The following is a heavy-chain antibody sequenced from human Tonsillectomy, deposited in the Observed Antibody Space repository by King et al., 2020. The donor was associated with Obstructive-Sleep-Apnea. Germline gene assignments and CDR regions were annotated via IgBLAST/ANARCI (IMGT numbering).Heavy chain of an antibody. CDR3: ARPGVSFSLTWYYFDY. CDR1: GYTFTSYW. V-gene: IGHV5-51*01. D-gene: IGHD3-16*02. Sequence: QLVQSGVEVKKPGESLKISCKGSGYTFTSYWIGWVRQVPGKGLELMGIIHPGDSNIRYSPSFQGQVTISADKSINTAYLQWSSLKASDTAMYYCARPGVSFSLTWYYFDYWGQGTLVTVSS. J-gene: IGHJ4*02. CDR2: IHPGDSNI.